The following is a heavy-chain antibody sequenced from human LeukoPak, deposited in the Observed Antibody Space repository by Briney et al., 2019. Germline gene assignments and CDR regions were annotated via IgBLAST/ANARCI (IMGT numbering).Heavy chain of an antibody. CDR2: IYPGDSDT. CDR3: AKLSSGYYSTPFDY. CDR1: GYSFTNYW. J-gene: IGHJ4*02. Sequence: GESLKISCKDSGYSFTNYWIGWVRQMPGKGLEWMGIIYPGDSDTKYSPSFQGQVTISADKSISTAYLQWTSLKASDTAMFYCAKLSSGYYSTPFDYWGQGTLVTVSS. D-gene: IGHD3-22*01. V-gene: IGHV5-51*01.